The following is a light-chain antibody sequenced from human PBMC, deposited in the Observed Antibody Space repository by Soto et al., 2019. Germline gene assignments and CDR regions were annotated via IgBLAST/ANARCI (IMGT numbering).Light chain of an antibody. CDR1: QGVTSN. V-gene: IGKV3-15*01. Sequence: EIVMTQSPATLSVSPGERATLSCRASQGVTSNLAWYQQKPGQAPRLLIYGASTRATGIPARFSGSGSGTEFTLTISSLQSEDFAVYYCQQYNTWSTFGQGTKVDIK. CDR3: QQYNTWST. CDR2: GAS. J-gene: IGKJ1*01.